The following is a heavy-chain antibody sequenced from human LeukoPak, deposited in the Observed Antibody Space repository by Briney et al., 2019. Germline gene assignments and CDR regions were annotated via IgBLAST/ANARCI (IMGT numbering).Heavy chain of an antibody. V-gene: IGHV3-20*04. Sequence: GGSLRLSCAASGFTFDDYGMSWVPQAPGKGLEWVSGINWNGGSTGYADSVKGRFTISRDNAKNSLYLQMNSLRAEDTALYYCARVGWRYYYDSSGYMTYWGQGTLVTVSS. CDR1: GFTFDDYG. J-gene: IGHJ4*02. CDR2: INWNGGST. D-gene: IGHD3-22*01. CDR3: ARVGWRYYYDSSGYMTY.